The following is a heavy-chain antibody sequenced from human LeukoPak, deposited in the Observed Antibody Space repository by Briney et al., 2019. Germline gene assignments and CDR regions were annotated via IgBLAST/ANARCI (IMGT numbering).Heavy chain of an antibody. CDR1: GFTFSSYW. J-gene: IGHJ4*02. CDR3: TGHHQAYSRTY. CDR2: ISTDASST. D-gene: IGHD4-11*01. V-gene: IGHV3-74*01. Sequence: GGSLRLSCAGSGFTFSSYWMHWVRQAPGKGLVWVSRISTDASSTTYTDSVKGRFTISRDNAKGTLYLQMSSLRAEDTAVYYCTGHHQAYSRTYWGQGTLVTVSS.